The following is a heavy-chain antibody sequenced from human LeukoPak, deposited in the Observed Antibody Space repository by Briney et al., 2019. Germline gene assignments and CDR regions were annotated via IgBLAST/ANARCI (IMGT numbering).Heavy chain of an antibody. D-gene: IGHD4-17*01. Sequence: ASVKVSCKASGYTFTSYDINWVRQAAGQGLEWMGWMNPNRGNTGYAQKCQGRVTITRNTSISTAYMELSSLRSEDTAVYSCARAVKGLLSISWFDPWGQGTLVTVSS. CDR2: MNPNRGNT. CDR3: ARAVKGLLSISWFDP. V-gene: IGHV1-8*03. J-gene: IGHJ5*02. CDR1: GYTFTSYD.